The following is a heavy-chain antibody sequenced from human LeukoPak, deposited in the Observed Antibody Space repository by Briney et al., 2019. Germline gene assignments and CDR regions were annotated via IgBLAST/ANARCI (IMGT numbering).Heavy chain of an antibody. V-gene: IGHV6-1*01. D-gene: IGHD5-18*01. CDR1: WDSVSSNSAA. CDR3: ARDREQLRDAFDI. CDR2: TDYRSKWYN. J-gene: IGHJ3*02. Sequence: SQTLSLTCAISWDSVSSNSAAWYWIRQSPSRRLEWLGRTDYRSKWYNDYAVSVKSPITSNPYTSKNQFSLQRNSVTPEATAAYYCARDREQLRDAFDIWGQGTIVTVSS.